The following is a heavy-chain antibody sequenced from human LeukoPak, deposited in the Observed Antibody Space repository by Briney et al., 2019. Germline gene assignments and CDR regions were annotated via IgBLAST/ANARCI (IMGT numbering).Heavy chain of an antibody. J-gene: IGHJ4*02. Sequence: PSETLSLTCTVSGGSISSSSYYWGWIRQPPGKGLEWIGSIYYSGSTYYNPSLKSRVTISVDTSKNQFSLKLSSVTAADTAVYYCARHPTDGWYAFFDYWGQGTLVTVSS. D-gene: IGHD6-19*01. V-gene: IGHV4-39*01. CDR2: IYYSGST. CDR3: ARHPTDGWYAFFDY. CDR1: GGSISSSSYY.